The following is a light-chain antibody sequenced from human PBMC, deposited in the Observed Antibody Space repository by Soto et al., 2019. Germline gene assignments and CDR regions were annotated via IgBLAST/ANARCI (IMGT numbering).Light chain of an antibody. J-gene: IGKJ1*01. V-gene: IGKV3-20*01. Sequence: EIVLTQSPGTLSLFPGERATLSCRASQSVDSSFLAWYQQKPGQAPRLLIYGASSRATGIPDRFRGSGSGTDFTLTISRLEPEDFAVYSCQQSGSSSWTFGQGTKVEI. CDR1: QSVDSSF. CDR2: GAS. CDR3: QQSGSSSWT.